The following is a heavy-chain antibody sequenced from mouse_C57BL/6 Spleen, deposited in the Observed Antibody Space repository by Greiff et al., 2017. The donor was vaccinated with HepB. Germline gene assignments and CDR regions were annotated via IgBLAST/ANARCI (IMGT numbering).Heavy chain of an antibody. CDR1: GYTFTSYW. CDR3: ARRVVPSSMDY. CDR2: IDPSDSYT. J-gene: IGHJ4*01. D-gene: IGHD1-3*01. V-gene: IGHV1-50*01. Sequence: QVQLQQPGAELVKPGASVKLSCKASGYTFTSYWMQWVKQRSGQGLVWIGEIDPSDSYTNYNQKFKGKATLTVDTSSSTAYMQLSSLTSEDSAVYYCARRVVPSSMDYWGQGTSVTVSS.